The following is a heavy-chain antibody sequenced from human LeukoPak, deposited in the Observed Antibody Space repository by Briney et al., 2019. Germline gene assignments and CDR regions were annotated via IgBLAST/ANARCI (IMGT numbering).Heavy chain of an antibody. V-gene: IGHV1-24*01. Sequence: ASVKVSCKVSGYTLTELSMHWVRQAPGKGLEWMGGFDPEDGETIYAQKFQGRVTMTEDTSTDTAYMELSSLRSEDTAVYYCATVWDRFLEWLLFDYWGQGTLVTVSS. D-gene: IGHD3-3*01. CDR2: FDPEDGET. CDR3: ATVWDRFLEWLLFDY. J-gene: IGHJ4*02. CDR1: GYTLTELS.